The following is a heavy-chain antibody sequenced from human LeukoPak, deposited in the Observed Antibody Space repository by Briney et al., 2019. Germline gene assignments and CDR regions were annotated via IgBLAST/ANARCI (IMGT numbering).Heavy chain of an antibody. CDR1: GGSISSYY. J-gene: IGHJ4*02. D-gene: IGHD2-21*02. CDR2: IYYSGST. CDR3: ARGGAYCGGDCYWIDY. V-gene: IGHV4-59*01. Sequence: PSETLSLTCTVSGGSISSYYWSWIRQPPAKGLEWSGYIYYSGSTNYNPSLKSRVTISVDTSKNQFSLKLSSVTAADTAVYYCARGGAYCGGDCYWIDYWGQGTLVTVSS.